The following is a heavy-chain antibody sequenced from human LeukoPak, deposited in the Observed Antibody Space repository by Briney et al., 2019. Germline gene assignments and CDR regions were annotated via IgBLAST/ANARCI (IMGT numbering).Heavy chain of an antibody. J-gene: IGHJ4*02. CDR2: IYHSGST. Sequence: SETLSLTCAVSGYSISSGYYWGWIRQPPGKRLEWIGSIYHSGSTYYNPSLKSRVTISVDTSKNQFSLKLSSVTAADTAVYYCARGRVRYYDFWSGYYGNAFDYWGQGTLVTVSS. V-gene: IGHV4-38-2*01. CDR1: GYSISSGYY. CDR3: ARGRVRYYDFWSGYYGNAFDY. D-gene: IGHD3-3*01.